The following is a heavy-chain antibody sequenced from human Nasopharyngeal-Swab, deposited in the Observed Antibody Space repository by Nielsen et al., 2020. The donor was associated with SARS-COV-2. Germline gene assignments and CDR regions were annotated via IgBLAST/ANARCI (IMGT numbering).Heavy chain of an antibody. Sequence: GESLKISCAASGFTFSSYGMHWVRQAPGKGLEWVAFIRYDGFNQHYADSVKGRFTISRDSFKNTLDLQLNSLRAEDTAVYYCARDSPQLSLEFDWPSHGAFDIWGQGTMITVSS. J-gene: IGHJ3*02. V-gene: IGHV3-30*02. CDR2: IRYDGFNQ. CDR1: GFTFSSYG. D-gene: IGHD3-9*01. CDR3: ARDSPQLSLEFDWPSHGAFDI.